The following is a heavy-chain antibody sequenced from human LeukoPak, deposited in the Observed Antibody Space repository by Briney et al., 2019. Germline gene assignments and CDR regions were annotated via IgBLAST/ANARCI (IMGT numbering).Heavy chain of an antibody. V-gene: IGHV4-34*01. D-gene: IGHD3-10*01. J-gene: IGHJ6*03. Sequence: SETLSLTCAVYVGSFSGYYWSWIRQPPGKGLEWIGEINHSGSTNYNSSLKSRVTISVDTSKNQFSLKLSSVTAADTAVYYCARGYYGSGSHCCHIDVWGKGTTITVS. CDR2: INHSGST. CDR1: VGSFSGYY. CDR3: ARGYYGSGSHCCHIDV.